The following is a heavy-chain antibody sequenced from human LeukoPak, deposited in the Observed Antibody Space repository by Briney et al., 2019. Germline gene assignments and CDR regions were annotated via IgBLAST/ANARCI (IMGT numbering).Heavy chain of an antibody. CDR2: INHSGST. D-gene: IGHD3-3*01. CDR3: ARGRITIFGYYYYYYMDV. J-gene: IGHJ6*03. Sequence: PSETLSLTCAVYGGSFSGYYWSWIRQPPGKGLEWIGEINHSGSTNYNPSLKSRVTISVDTSKNQFSLKLSSVTAADTAVYYCARGRITIFGYYYYYYMDVWGKGTTVTVSS. CDR1: GGSFSGYY. V-gene: IGHV4-34*01.